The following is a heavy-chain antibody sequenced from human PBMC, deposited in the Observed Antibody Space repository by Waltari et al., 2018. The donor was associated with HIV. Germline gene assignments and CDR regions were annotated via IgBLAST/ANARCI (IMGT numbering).Heavy chain of an antibody. V-gene: IGHV4-31*03. Sequence: QVQLQESGPGLVKPSQTLSLTCTVSGGSISSGGYYWSWIRQHPGKGLEWIGYIYYSGRTYYNPSLKRRVTKSVDTSKNQFSLKLSSVTAADTAVYYCARETAARGLRGQSTYYYYGMDVWGQGTTVTVSS. CDR2: IYYSGRT. J-gene: IGHJ6*02. CDR1: GGSISSGGYY. CDR3: ARETAARGLRGQSTYYYYGMDV. D-gene: IGHD6-6*01.